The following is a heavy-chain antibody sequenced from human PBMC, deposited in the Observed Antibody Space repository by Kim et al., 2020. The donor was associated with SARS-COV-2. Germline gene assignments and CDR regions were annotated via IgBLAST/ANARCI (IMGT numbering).Heavy chain of an antibody. J-gene: IGHJ6*02. CDR1: GYTFTSYY. Sequence: ASVKVSCKASGYTFTSYYMHWVRQAPGQGLEWMGIINPSGGSTSYAQKFQGRVTMTRDTSTSTVYMELSSLRSEDTAVYYCARSIAAAGTNGQTDYYGMDVWGQGTTVTVSS. CDR2: INPSGGST. CDR3: ARSIAAAGTNGQTDYYGMDV. D-gene: IGHD6-13*01. V-gene: IGHV1-46*01.